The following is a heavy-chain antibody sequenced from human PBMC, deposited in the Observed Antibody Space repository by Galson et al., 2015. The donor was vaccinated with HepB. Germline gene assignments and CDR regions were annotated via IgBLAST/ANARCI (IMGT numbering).Heavy chain of an antibody. CDR2: IIPIFGTA. CDR3: ARRVLPRGVDY. CDR1: GVTFSSYA. J-gene: IGHJ4*02. V-gene: IGHV1-69*13. Sequence: SVKVSCKASGVTFSSYAISWVRQAPGQGLEWMGGIIPIFGTANYAQKFQGRVTITADESTSTAYMELSSLRSEDTAVYYCARRVLPRGVDYWGQGTLVTVSS. D-gene: IGHD2-15*01.